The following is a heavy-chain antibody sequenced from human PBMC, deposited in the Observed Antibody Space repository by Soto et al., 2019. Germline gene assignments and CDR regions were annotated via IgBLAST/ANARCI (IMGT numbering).Heavy chain of an antibody. Sequence: SETLSLTCTVSGVSISSGDYYWSWIRQPPGKGLEWIGEIYHSGSTNYNPSLKSRVTIPVDKSKNQFSLKLSSVTAADTAVYYCAGVRFLEWFDRYYYGMDVWGQGTTVTVSS. CDR3: AGVRFLEWFDRYYYGMDV. J-gene: IGHJ6*02. D-gene: IGHD3-3*01. CDR1: GVSISSGDYY. CDR2: IYHSGST. V-gene: IGHV4-39*07.